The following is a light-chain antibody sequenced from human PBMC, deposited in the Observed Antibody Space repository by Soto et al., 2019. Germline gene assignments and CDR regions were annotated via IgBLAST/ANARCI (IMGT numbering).Light chain of an antibody. J-gene: IGLJ1*01. CDR2: EVH. Sequence: QSVLTQPPSVSGSPGQSVTISCTGISSDVGRYNRVSWYQQPPGTAPRLLIYEVHNRPSGVPDRFSGSKSANTASLTISGLQAEDEADYYCCSSGGSPTYVFGTGTKVTVL. V-gene: IGLV2-18*02. CDR1: SSDVGRYNR. CDR3: CSSGGSPTYV.